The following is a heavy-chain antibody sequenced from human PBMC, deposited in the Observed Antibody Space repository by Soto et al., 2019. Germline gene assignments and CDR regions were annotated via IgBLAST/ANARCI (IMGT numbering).Heavy chain of an antibody. J-gene: IGHJ4*02. Sequence: QVQLVQSGAEVKKPGASVKVSCKASGYTFTSYGISWVRQAPGQGLEWMGWISANNGNTNYAQKLQARXAXTXYTSTSTAYMELRSLRSDDTAVYYCARDRGSYALDYWGQGTLVTVSS. D-gene: IGHD1-26*01. CDR3: ARDRGSYALDY. CDR2: ISANNGNT. CDR1: GYTFTSYG. V-gene: IGHV1-18*01.